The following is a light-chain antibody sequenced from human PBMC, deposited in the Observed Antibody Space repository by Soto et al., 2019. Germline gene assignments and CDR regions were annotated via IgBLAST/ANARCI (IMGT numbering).Light chain of an antibody. CDR1: QSINSF. Sequence: EIVLTQSPGTLSLSPGEGATLSCRASQSINSFLAWYQQRRGQAPRLLIHGASNRATGIPDRFSGSGSGTEFTLTISSLQSEDFAVYYRQQYNNWPPWTFGQGTKVDIK. CDR3: QQYNNWPPWT. CDR2: GAS. V-gene: IGKV3D-15*01. J-gene: IGKJ1*01.